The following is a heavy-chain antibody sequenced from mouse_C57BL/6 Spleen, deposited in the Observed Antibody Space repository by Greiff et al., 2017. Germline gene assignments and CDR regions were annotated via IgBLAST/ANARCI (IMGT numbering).Heavy chain of an antibody. CDR2: IYPGDGDT. V-gene: IGHV1-80*01. CDR3: ARTYMVTTDYYAMDY. Sequence: QVQLQQSGAELVKPGASVKISCKASGYAFSSYWMNWVKQRPGKGLEWIGQIYPGDGDTNYNGKFKGKATLTADKSSSTAYMQLSSLTSEDSAVYFCARTYMVTTDYYAMDYWGQGTSVTVSS. D-gene: IGHD2-2*01. CDR1: GYAFSSYW. J-gene: IGHJ4*01.